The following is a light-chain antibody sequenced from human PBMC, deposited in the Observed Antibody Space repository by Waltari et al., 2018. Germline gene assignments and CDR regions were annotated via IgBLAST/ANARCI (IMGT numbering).Light chain of an antibody. CDR3: AAWDDSRNGWV. CDR2: RNT. V-gene: IGLV1-44*01. Sequence: QSVLTQPPFASAPPGQTVTISCSGGASTIARHSANWSQKFPGAAPKLLIFRNTPRPSGVPDRFSGSKSVTSASLAFSGLQSEDESDYFCAAWDDSRNGWVFGEGTRVAVL. CDR1: ASTIARHS. J-gene: IGLJ3*02.